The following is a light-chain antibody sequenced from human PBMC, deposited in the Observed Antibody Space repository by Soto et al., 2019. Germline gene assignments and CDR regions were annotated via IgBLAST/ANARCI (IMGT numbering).Light chain of an antibody. CDR2: DAS. CDR3: QERSNWPIT. CDR1: QSVSRY. V-gene: IGKV3-11*01. Sequence: EIVLTQSPATLSLSPGERATLSCKASQSVSRYLAWYQHKPGQAPRLLIYDASNRATGFPARFSGSGSGTDFTLTISSLEPEDFAVYYCQERSNWPITLGQGTRLEIK. J-gene: IGKJ5*01.